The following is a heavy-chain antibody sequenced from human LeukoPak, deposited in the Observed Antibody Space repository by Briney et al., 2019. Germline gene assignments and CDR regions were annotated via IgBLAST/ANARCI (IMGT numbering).Heavy chain of an antibody. J-gene: IGHJ4*02. CDR2: INPNSGGT. Sequence: ASVKVSCKASGYTFTGYYMHWVRQAPGQGLEWMGRINPNSGGTNYAQKFQGRVTMTRDTSISTAYMELSRLRSDDTALYYCARVSRQLVLIDYWGQGTLVTVSS. D-gene: IGHD6-13*01. V-gene: IGHV1-2*06. CDR3: ARVSRQLVLIDY. CDR1: GYTFTGYY.